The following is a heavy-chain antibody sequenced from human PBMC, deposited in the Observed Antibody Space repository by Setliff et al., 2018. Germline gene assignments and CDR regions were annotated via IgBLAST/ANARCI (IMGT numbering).Heavy chain of an antibody. CDR1: GYTFINFG. V-gene: IGHV1-18*01. Sequence: ASVKVSCKASGYTFINFGISWVRQAPGQGLEWVGWISPYTGNTYYAPRLQDRVTLTADTSTNTAYMELRSLISDDTAVYYCSRLVRFCTRTTCQRLSGDDFWGQGTLGTVPQ. D-gene: IGHD2-8*01. CDR3: SRLVRFCTRTTCQRLSGDDF. J-gene: IGHJ4*02. CDR2: ISPYTGNT.